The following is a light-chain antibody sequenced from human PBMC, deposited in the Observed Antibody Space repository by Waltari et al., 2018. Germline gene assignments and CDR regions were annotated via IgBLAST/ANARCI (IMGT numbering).Light chain of an antibody. CDR2: KDS. J-gene: IGLJ2*01. Sequence: SDDLTQPPSVSVSPGQTARITCSGDALPKRYAYWYQQKPGQAPVLMIFKDSKRPSGIPERFSGSSSGTMGTLTISGVQAEDEADYYCQSVDSTGSYVVFGGGTKLTVL. CDR3: QSVDSTGSYVV. CDR1: ALPKRY. V-gene: IGLV3-25*03.